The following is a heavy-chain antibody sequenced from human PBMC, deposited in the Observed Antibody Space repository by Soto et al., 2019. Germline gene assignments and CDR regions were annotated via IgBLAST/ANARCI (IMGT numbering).Heavy chain of an antibody. CDR2: INAGNGNT. J-gene: IGHJ5*02. Sequence: ASVKVSCKASGYTFTSYAMHWVRQAPGQRLEWMGWINAGNGNTKYSQKFQGRVTITRDTSASTAYMELSSLRSEDTAVYYCAREGLRFLEWLLFVNWFDPWGQGTLVTVSS. CDR1: GYTFTSYA. V-gene: IGHV1-3*01. CDR3: AREGLRFLEWLLFVNWFDP. D-gene: IGHD3-3*01.